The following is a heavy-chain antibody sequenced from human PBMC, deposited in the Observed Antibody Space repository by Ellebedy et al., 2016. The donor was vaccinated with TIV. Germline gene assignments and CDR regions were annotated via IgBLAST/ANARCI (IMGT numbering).Heavy chain of an antibody. D-gene: IGHD6-6*01. CDR3: ARTIPYSSSSQYRYDAFDI. Sequence: SGPTLVKPTQTLTLTCTFSGFSLSTSGMCVSWIRQPPGKALEWLARIDWDDDKYYSTSLKTRLTISKDTSKNQVFLTMTNMDPVDTATYYCARTIPYSSSSQYRYDAFDIWGQGTMVTVSS. V-gene: IGHV2-70*11. CDR1: GFSLSTSGMC. CDR2: IDWDDDK. J-gene: IGHJ3*02.